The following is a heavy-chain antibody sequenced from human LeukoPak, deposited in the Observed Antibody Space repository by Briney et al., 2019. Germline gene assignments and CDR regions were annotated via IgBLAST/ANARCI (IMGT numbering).Heavy chain of an antibody. CDR2: ISGSGVRT. CDR1: GFTFSAYA. CDR3: VKDKYDSSGYYFDY. D-gene: IGHD3-22*01. V-gene: IGHV3-23*01. Sequence: GGSLRLSCAASGFTFSAYAMSWVRQAPGKGLEWVSDISGSGVRTYYADSAKGRITISRDNSKNTLYLQMNSLRVEDTAVYYCVKDKYDSSGYYFDYWGQGTLVTVSS. J-gene: IGHJ4*02.